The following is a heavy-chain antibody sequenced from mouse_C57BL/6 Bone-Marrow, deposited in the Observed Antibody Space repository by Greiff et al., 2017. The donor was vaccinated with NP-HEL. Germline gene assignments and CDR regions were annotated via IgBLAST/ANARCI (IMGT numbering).Heavy chain of an antibody. CDR3: ARRIAALAGRYFEV. V-gene: IGHV1-39*01. J-gene: IGHJ1*03. CDR2: INPNYGTT. Sequence: LQESGPELVKPGASVKISCKASGYSFTDYNMNWVKQSNGKSLEWIGEINPNYGTTSYNQKFKGKATLTVDQSSSTAYMQLHSLTSEDSAVYYGARRIAALAGRYFEVWGTGTTVTVSS. D-gene: IGHD6-1*01. CDR1: GYSFTDYN.